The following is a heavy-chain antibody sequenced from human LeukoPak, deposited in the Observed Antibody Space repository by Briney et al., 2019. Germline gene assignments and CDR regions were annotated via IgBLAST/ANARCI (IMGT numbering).Heavy chain of an antibody. D-gene: IGHD3-3*01. CDR1: GFSLSTSGVG. V-gene: IGHV2-5*02. Sequence: ESGPTLVKPTQTLTLTCTFSGFSLSTSGVGVGWIRQPPGKALEWLALIYWDDDKRYSPSLKSGLTITKDTSKNQVVLTMTNMDPVDTATYYCAHRHGGREWFAIDYWGQGTLVTVSS. CDR2: IYWDDDK. J-gene: IGHJ4*02. CDR3: AHRHGGREWFAIDY.